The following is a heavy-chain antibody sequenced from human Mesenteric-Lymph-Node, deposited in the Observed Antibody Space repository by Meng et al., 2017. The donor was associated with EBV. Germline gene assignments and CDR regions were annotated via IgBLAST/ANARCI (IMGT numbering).Heavy chain of an antibody. CDR3: SRDSIYDGLDY. CDR1: GYTYTNNG. D-gene: IGHD3-16*01. V-gene: IGHV1-8*01. Sequence: QGQLVQSGAEVKKPGGSVKVSCKASGYTYTNNGISWVRQAPGQGLEWMGWMNPNSGNTGSAQKFQGRVTMTRNTAISTAYMELNSLTSEDTAIYYCSRDSIYDGLDYWGQGTLVTVSS. J-gene: IGHJ4*02. CDR2: MNPNSGNT.